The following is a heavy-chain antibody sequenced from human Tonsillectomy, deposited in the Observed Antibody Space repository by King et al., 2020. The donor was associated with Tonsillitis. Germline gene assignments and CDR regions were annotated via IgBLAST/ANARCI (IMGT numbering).Heavy chain of an antibody. CDR1: GFTFSSYA. CDR3: AKTPFYYDSCGPYFDY. CDR2: IYSGSSAT. V-gene: IGHV3-23*03. J-gene: IGHJ4*02. Sequence: VQLVESGGGLVQPGGSLRLSCAASGFTFSSYAMSWVRQAPGKGLEWVSVIYSGSSATYYADSVKGRFTIPRDNSKNTLYLQMNSLRAEDTAVYYCAKTPFYYDSCGPYFDYWGQGTLITVSS. D-gene: IGHD3-22*01.